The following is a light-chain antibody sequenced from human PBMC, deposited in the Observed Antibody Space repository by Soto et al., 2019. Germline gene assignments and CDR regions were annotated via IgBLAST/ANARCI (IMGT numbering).Light chain of an antibody. V-gene: IGLV2-14*01. J-gene: IGLJ2*01. CDR2: EVS. Sequence: QSALTQPASVSGSPGQSITISCTGTSSDVGDYDYVSWYQQFAGKAPKMMIYEVSNRPSGVSNRFSGSKSGTTASLTISGLQADDAAYYYCSSYRSSNTLLFGGGTKLTVL. CDR1: SSDVGDYDY. CDR3: SSYRSSNTLL.